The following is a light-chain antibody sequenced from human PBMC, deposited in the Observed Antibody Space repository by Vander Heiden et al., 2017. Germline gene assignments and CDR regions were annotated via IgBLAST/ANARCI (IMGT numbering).Light chain of an antibody. V-gene: IGKV3-20*01. J-gene: IGKJ1*01. CDR2: CAS. CDR1: QSASSSY. Sequence: EIVLTQYPVTLSLSPGDRATPSCRPSQSASSSYLAWYQQKPGQAPRLLIYCASSRASGIPDRFSGSGSGTDFTLTISRLKPEDFAVYYCQQYCSSPQTFGQGTKLEIK. CDR3: QQYCSSPQT.